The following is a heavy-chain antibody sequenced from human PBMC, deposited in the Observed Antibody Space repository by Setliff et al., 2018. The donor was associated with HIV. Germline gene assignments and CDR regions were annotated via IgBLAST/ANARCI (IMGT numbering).Heavy chain of an antibody. D-gene: IGHD2-15*01. CDR2: IYYSGST. V-gene: IGHV4-59*01. CDR3: ARFPLLHKNAFDI. CDR1: GGSISSNY. J-gene: IGHJ3*02. Sequence: SETLSLTCTVSGGSISSNYWSWMRQPPGKGLEWIGHIYYSGSTNYNPSLKSRVTISVDTSRNPFSLNLSSVTAADTAVYYCARFPLLHKNAFDIWGQGTMVTVSS.